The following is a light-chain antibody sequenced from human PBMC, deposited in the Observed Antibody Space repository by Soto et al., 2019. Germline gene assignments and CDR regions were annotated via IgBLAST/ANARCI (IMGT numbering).Light chain of an antibody. J-gene: IGKJ1*01. CDR2: DVS. Sequence: DIQMTQSPSSLSASVGDRDTITCRASQGVTNHLAWYQQKPGEAPKRLVYDVSSLQSGVPSRFSGSGSGTEFTLTIISLQPEDLATYYCLQHNELPWTVGQGTKVE. CDR3: LQHNELPWT. V-gene: IGKV1-17*01. CDR1: QGVTNH.